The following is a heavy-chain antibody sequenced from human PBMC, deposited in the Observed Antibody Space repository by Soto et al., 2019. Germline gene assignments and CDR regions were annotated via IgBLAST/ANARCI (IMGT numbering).Heavy chain of an antibody. CDR1: GFTFSSYS. CDR3: ARDQVAGTRYFDL. CDR2: ISSSSRYI. Sequence: EVQLVESGGGLVKPGGSLRLSCAASGFTFSSYSMNWVRQAPGKGLEWVSSISSSSRYIYYADSVKGRFTISRDNAKNSLYLQMYSLRAEDTAVYYCARDQVAGTRYFDLWGRGTLVTVSS. D-gene: IGHD6-19*01. V-gene: IGHV3-21*01. J-gene: IGHJ2*01.